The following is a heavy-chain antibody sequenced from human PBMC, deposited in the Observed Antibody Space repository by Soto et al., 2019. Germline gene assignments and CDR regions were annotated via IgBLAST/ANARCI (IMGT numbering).Heavy chain of an antibody. CDR2: ISWNSGSI. J-gene: IGHJ4*02. D-gene: IGHD1-1*01. CDR1: GFTFDDYA. V-gene: IGHV3-9*01. CDR3: AKDITWNPDSPLDY. Sequence: GGSLRLSCAASGFTFDDYAMHWVRQAPGKGLEWVSGISWNSGSIGYADSVKGRFTISRDNAKNSLYLQMNSLRAEDTALYYCAKDITWNPDSPLDYWGQRTLVTVSS.